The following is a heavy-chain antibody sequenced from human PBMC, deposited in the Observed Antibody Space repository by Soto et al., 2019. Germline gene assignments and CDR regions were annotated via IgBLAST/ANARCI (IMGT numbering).Heavy chain of an antibody. CDR1: GFTFSSYA. J-gene: IGHJ5*02. D-gene: IGHD6-13*01. V-gene: IGHV3-23*01. CDR3: AKDKIAAAGKPGRFDP. CDR2: ISGSGGST. Sequence: GGSLRLSCAASGFTFSSYAMSWVRQAPGKGLEWVSAISGSGGSTYYADSVKGRFTISRDNSKNTLYLQMNSLRAEDTAVYYCAKDKIAAAGKPGRFDPWGQGTLVTVS.